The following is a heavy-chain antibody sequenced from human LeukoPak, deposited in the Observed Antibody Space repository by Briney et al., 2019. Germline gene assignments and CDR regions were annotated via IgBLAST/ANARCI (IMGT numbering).Heavy chain of an antibody. V-gene: IGHV3-23*01. J-gene: IGHJ4*02. CDR2: ISGSGGST. Sequence: GGSLRLSCEVSGLTFSSSWMDWVRQAPGKGLEWVSAISGSGGSTYYADSVKGRFTISRDNSKNTLYLQMNSLRAEDTAVYYCAKVVDSSGYTHFDYWGQGTLVTVSS. CDR1: GLTFSSSW. CDR3: AKVVDSSGYTHFDY. D-gene: IGHD3-22*01.